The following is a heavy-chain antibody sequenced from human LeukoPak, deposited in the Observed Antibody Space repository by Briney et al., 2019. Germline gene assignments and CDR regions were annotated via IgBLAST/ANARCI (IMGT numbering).Heavy chain of an antibody. CDR2: ISNDGSNI. J-gene: IGHJ4*02. D-gene: IGHD6-13*01. CDR1: GFTFSNYW. CDR3: AKELRGGSIWRYYFDY. V-gene: IGHV3-30*18. Sequence: PGGSLRLSCAVSGFTFSNYWMSWVRQAPGKGLEWVALISNDGSNIYYADSVKGRFTISRDNSKNTLYLQMNSLRAEDTAVYYCAKELRGGSIWRYYFDYWGQGTLVTVSS.